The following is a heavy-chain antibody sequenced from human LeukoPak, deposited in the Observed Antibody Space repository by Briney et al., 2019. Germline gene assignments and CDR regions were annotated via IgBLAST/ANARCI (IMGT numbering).Heavy chain of an antibody. CDR2: IYSAGDS. CDR1: GFSISYNY. D-gene: IGHD2-8*02. V-gene: IGHV3-53*01. CDR3: ASHYCSAGSCYFDG. J-gene: IGHJ4*02. Sequence: PGGSLRLSCVVSGFSISYNYMSWVRQAPGKGLEWVSVIYSAGDSYYGDAVKGRFIISKDNSKNTVYLQMNRLRPEDTAVYYCASHYCSAGSCYFDGWGQRTLVTVSS.